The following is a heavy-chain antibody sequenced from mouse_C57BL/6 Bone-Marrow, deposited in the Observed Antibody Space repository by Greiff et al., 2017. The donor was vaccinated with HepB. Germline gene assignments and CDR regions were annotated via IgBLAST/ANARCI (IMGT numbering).Heavy chain of an antibody. CDR2: IYPRSGNT. V-gene: IGHV1-81*01. CDR1: GYTFTSYG. D-gene: IGHD1-1*01. Sequence: VQLQQSGAELARPGASVKLSCKASGYTFTSYGISWVKQRTGQGLEWIGEIYPRSGNTYYNEKFKGKATLTADKSSSTAYMELRSLTSEDSAVYFCARDDYYGSRTYFDYWGQGTTLTVSS. CDR3: ARDDYYGSRTYFDY. J-gene: IGHJ2*01.